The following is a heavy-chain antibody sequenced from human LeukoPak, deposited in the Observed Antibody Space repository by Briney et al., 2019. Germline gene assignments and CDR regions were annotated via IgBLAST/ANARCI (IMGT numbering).Heavy chain of an antibody. J-gene: IGHJ4*02. CDR1: GFTFTSYS. CDR3: AREVSSGWYYFDY. D-gene: IGHD6-19*01. Sequence: GGSLRLSCAASGFTFTSYSMNWVRQAPGKGLEWVSTISGGGGSTYYADSVKGRFTISRDNSKNTLYLQMNSLRAEDTAVYYCAREVSSGWYYFDYWGQGTLVTVSS. CDR2: ISGGGGST. V-gene: IGHV3-23*01.